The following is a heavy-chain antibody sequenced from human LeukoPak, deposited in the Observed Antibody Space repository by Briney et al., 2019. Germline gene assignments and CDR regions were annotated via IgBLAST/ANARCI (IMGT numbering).Heavy chain of an antibody. D-gene: IGHD2-8*01. Sequence: SETLSLTCTISGYSISSGYYWGWIRQPPGKGLEWIGSIYHSGSTYYNPSLKSRVTISVDTSKNQFSLKLSSVTAADTAVYYCARDLSMADLGWFDPWGQGTLVTVSS. CDR3: ARDLSMADLGWFDP. V-gene: IGHV4-38-2*02. J-gene: IGHJ5*02. CDR1: GYSISSGYY. CDR2: IYHSGST.